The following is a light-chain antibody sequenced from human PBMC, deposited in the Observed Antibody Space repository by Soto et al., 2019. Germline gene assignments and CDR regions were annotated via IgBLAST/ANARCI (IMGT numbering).Light chain of an antibody. CDR3: QQYNSYWT. V-gene: IGKV1-5*03. Sequence: DIQMTHSPSTLSASVGDRVTTTCRASQSISSWLAWYQQKPGKAPKLLIYKASSLESGVPSRFSGSGSGTEFTLTISSLQPDDFATYYCQQYNSYWTFGHGTKVDIK. CDR1: QSISSW. CDR2: KAS. J-gene: IGKJ1*01.